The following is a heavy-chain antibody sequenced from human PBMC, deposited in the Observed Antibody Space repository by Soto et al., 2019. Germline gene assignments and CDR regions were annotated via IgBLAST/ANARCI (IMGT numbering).Heavy chain of an antibody. CDR2: ISTYNGNT. J-gene: IGHJ6*02. V-gene: IGHV1-18*01. CDR1: GYTFTTYE. Sequence: ASLKVSCKASGYTFTTYEISWVRQAPGQGLEWMGRISTYNGNTNYPQSLQGRLTMTTDTSTSTAYMELRSLKSDDTAVYYCARDPYHVLMVNAPNLYGMDVWGQGTTVTVSS. CDR3: ARDPYHVLMVNAPNLYGMDV. D-gene: IGHD2-8*01.